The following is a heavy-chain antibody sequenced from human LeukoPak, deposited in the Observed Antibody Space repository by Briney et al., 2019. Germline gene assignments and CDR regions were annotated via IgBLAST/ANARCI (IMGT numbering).Heavy chain of an antibody. J-gene: IGHJ4*02. CDR2: SSSSGSPI. CDR3: ARGRYSDSWYDYFDY. Sequence: PGGSLRLSCSASGFTFSSYSMNWVRQAPGKGLEWVSYSSSSGSPIYYADSVKGRFTISRDNAKNSLYLQMTSLRDEDTAVYYCARGRYSDSWYDYFDYWGQGALVTVSS. V-gene: IGHV3-48*02. CDR1: GFTFSSYS. D-gene: IGHD6-13*01.